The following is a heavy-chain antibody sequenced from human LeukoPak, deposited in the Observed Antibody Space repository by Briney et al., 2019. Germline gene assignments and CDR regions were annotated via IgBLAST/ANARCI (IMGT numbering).Heavy chain of an antibody. J-gene: IGHJ6*04. CDR1: GYSISSGYY. D-gene: IGHD6-19*01. Sequence: SETLSLTCTVSGYSISSGYYWTWIRQPPGKGLEWIGSIYYSGSTYYNPSLKSRVTISVDTSKNQFSLKLSSVTAADTAVYYCARHMRAVAGWGTGELDVWGKGTTVTISS. CDR3: ARHMRAVAGWGTGELDV. V-gene: IGHV4-38-2*02. CDR2: IYYSGST.